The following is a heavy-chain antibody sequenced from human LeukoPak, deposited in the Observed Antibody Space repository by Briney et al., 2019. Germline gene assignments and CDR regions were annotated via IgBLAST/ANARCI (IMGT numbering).Heavy chain of an antibody. D-gene: IGHD6-19*01. V-gene: IGHV4-34*01. Sequence: PSETLSLTCAVYGGSFSGYYWSWIRQPPGKGLEWIGEINHSGSTNYNPSLKSRVTISVDTSKNQFSLKLSYVTAADTAVYYCAGFYSSGFFDYWGQGTLVTVSS. J-gene: IGHJ4*02. CDR3: AGFYSSGFFDY. CDR1: GGSFSGYY. CDR2: INHSGST.